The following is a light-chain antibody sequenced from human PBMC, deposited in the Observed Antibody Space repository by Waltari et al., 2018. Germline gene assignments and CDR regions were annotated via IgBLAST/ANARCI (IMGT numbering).Light chain of an antibody. CDR1: KLGDKY. V-gene: IGLV3-1*01. J-gene: IGLJ2*01. CDR3: QAWDSSPRHVV. CDR2: QDS. Sequence: SYELTQPPSVSVSPGQTASITCSGDKLGDKYACWYQQKPGQSPVLVIYQDSKRPSGIPERFSGSNSGNTATLTISGTQGMDEADYYCQAWDSSPRHVVFGGGTKLTVL.